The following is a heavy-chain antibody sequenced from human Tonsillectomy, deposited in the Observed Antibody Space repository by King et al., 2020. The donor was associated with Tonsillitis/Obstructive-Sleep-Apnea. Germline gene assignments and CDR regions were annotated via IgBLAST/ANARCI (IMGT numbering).Heavy chain of an antibody. V-gene: IGHV3-30*03. CDR2: ISYDGSEK. D-gene: IGHD1-1*01. J-gene: IGHJ4*02. Sequence: VQLVESGGGGVQPGRSLRLSCAASGFTFSNYGMHWVRQAPGKGLEWVAVISYDGSEKKYADSVKGRFTISRGNSKKTLYLQLSSLRTDDTAVYYCARDPKRAGTPEIDYWGQGTLVTVSS. CDR1: GFTFSNYG. CDR3: ARDPKRAGTPEIDY.